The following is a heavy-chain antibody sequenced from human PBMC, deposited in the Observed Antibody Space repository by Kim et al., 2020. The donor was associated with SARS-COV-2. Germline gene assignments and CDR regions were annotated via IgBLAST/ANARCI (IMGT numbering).Heavy chain of an antibody. D-gene: IGHD6-6*01. CDR3: ARDRDSSSYLDY. J-gene: IGHJ4*02. V-gene: IGHV3-30*01. Sequence: YYADSGKGRFTISRDNSKNTLYLQMNSLRAEDTAVYYCARDRDSSSYLDYWGQGTLVTVSS.